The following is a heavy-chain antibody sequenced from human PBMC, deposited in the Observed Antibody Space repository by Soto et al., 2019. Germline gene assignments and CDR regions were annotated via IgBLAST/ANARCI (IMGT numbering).Heavy chain of an antibody. CDR1: GGSISSYY. D-gene: IGHD3-10*01. CDR3: ARGAYYGSGSYSSYYYYYGMDV. CDR2: IYYSGST. J-gene: IGHJ6*02. Sequence: SETLSLTCTVPGGSISSYYWSWIRQPPGKGLEWIGYIYYSGSTNYNPSLKSRVTISVDTSKNQFSLKLSSVTAADTAVYYCARGAYYGSGSYSSYYYYYGMDVWGQGTTVT. V-gene: IGHV4-59*01.